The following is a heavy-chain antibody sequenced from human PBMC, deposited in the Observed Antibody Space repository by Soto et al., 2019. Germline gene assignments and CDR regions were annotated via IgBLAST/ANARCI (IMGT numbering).Heavy chain of an antibody. D-gene: IGHD1-26*01. CDR1: GYTFTSYG. V-gene: IGHV1-18*01. CDR2: ISAYNCNP. J-gene: IGHJ4*02. CDR3: AXXVXXATPFDY. Sequence: KVACEGAGYTFTSYGIGGVRQAPGQGLEWMGWISAYNCNPSYAQKLQGNVTMTRDTSTXXXYMELRSLRSDDTXXYYCAXXVXXATPFDYWGQGTQVTVSS.